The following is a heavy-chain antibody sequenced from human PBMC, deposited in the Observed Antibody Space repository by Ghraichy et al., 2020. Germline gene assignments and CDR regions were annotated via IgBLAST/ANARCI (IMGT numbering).Heavy chain of an antibody. CDR3: ARGGPSSSVPIDY. V-gene: IGHV4-31*03. CDR1: GGSISSGGYY. Sequence: SQTLSLTCTVSGGSISSGGYYWNWIRQHPGKGLEWIGYIFYSGTTYYNPSLKSRVTISVDTSKNQFSLKLSSVTAADTAVYYCARGGPSSSVPIDYWGQGTLVTVSS. CDR2: IFYSGTT. J-gene: IGHJ4*02. D-gene: IGHD2-2*01.